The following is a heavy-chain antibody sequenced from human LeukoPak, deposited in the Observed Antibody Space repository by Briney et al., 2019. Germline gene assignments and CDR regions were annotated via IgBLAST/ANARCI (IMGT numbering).Heavy chain of an antibody. Sequence: PSETLSLTCTVSGGPIRSDYWSWIRQPPGKGLEWIGYIYYSGSTNYNPSLKSRVTISVDTSKNQFSLTLSFVTAADTAVYYCARDTLRGTFDYWGQGTLVTVSS. CDR3: ARDTLRGTFDY. J-gene: IGHJ4*02. D-gene: IGHD1-26*01. CDR1: GGPIRSDY. CDR2: IYYSGST. V-gene: IGHV4-59*01.